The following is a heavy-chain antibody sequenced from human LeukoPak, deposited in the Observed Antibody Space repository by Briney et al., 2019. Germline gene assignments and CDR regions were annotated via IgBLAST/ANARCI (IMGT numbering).Heavy chain of an antibody. CDR3: ARGGSGWYFDY. Sequence: GESPKTSRNGPGYSLTSYWIGWVRPMPGKGAEYMGIIYTVDSDTRYSPSFQGQVTMSVDKTINTAYLQWTSLKASDTAMYYCARGGSGWYFDYWGHGSLVTVSS. CDR1: GYSLTSYW. D-gene: IGHD6-19*01. V-gene: IGHV5-51*01. CDR2: IYTVDSDT. J-gene: IGHJ4*01.